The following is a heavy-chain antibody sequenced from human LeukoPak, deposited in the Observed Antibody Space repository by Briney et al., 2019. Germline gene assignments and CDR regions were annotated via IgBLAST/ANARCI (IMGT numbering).Heavy chain of an antibody. Sequence: GGSLRLSCAASGFTFSDYYMSWIRQAPGKGLEWVSYISSSSYTNYADSVKGRFTISRDNAKNSLYLQMNSLRAEDTAVYYCARDGYYYDSSGYYSGYWGQGTLVTVSS. D-gene: IGHD3-22*01. J-gene: IGHJ4*02. V-gene: IGHV3-11*06. CDR2: ISSSSYT. CDR1: GFTFSDYY. CDR3: ARDGYYYDSSGYYSGY.